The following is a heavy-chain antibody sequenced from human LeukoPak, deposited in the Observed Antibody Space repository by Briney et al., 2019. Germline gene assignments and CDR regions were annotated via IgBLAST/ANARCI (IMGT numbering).Heavy chain of an antibody. V-gene: IGHV1-69*04. D-gene: IGHD5-24*01. CDR3: ARAGPFLEMATIMHWWFDP. CDR2: IIPILGIA. CDR1: GGTFSSYA. Sequence: SVKVSCKASGGTFSSYAISWVRQAPGQGLEWMGRIIPILGIANYAQKFQGRVTITADKSTSTAYMELSSLRSEDTAVYYCARAGPFLEMATIMHWWFDPWGQGTLVTVSS. J-gene: IGHJ5*02.